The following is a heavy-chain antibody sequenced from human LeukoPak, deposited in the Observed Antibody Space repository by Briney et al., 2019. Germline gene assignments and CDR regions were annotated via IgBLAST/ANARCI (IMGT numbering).Heavy chain of an antibody. CDR1: GGSISSYY. J-gene: IGHJ3*02. V-gene: IGHV4-4*07. CDR3: ARDPGSGYDLPDAFDI. Sequence: SETLSLTCTVSGGSISSYYWSWIRQPAGKGLEWIGRIYTSGGTNYNPSLKSRVTISVDTSKNQFSLKLSSVTAADTAVYYCARDPGSGYDLPDAFDIWGQGTMVTVSS. D-gene: IGHD5-12*01. CDR2: IYTSGGT.